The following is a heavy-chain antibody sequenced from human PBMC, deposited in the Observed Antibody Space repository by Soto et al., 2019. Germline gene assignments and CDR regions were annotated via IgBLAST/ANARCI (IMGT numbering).Heavy chain of an antibody. Sequence: SQTLSLTCAISGDSVSSNSAAWNWIRQSPSRGLEWLGRTYYRSKWYNDYAVSVKSRITINPDTSKNQFSLQLNSVTPEDTAVYYCARGSRYCSGGSCHFDYWGQGTLVTVSS. J-gene: IGHJ4*02. V-gene: IGHV6-1*01. CDR3: ARGSRYCSGGSCHFDY. CDR2: TYYRSKWYN. D-gene: IGHD2-15*01. CDR1: GDSVSSNSAA.